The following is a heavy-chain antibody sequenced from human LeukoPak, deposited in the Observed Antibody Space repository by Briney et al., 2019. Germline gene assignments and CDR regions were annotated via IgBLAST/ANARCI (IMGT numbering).Heavy chain of an antibody. CDR3: ARGSSRAFDY. J-gene: IGHJ4*02. V-gene: IGHV3-53*01. CDR1: GFTVSSNY. CDR2: IYSGGTT. D-gene: IGHD2-2*01. Sequence: QAGGSLRLSCAASGFTVSSNYMSWVRQAPGKGLEWVSVIYSGGTTNHADSVKGRFTVSRDNSKNTLYLQMNSLRAEDTAVYFCARGSSRAFDYWGQGTLVTVSS.